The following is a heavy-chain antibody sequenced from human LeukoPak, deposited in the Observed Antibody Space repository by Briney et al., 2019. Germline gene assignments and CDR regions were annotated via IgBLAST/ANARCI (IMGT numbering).Heavy chain of an antibody. CDR3: ARVGYDYVWGSYRALGY. CDR1: GYTLTELS. V-gene: IGHV1-24*01. D-gene: IGHD3-16*02. J-gene: IGHJ4*02. Sequence: AASVKVSCKVSGYTLTELSMHWVRQAPGKGLEWMGGFDPEDGETIYAQKFQGRVTMTEDTSTDTAYMELSSLRSEDTAVYYCARVGYDYVWGSYRALGYWGQGTLVTVSS. CDR2: FDPEDGET.